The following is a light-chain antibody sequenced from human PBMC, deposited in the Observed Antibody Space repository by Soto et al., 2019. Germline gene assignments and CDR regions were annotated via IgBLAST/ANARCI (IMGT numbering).Light chain of an antibody. CDR2: EVG. CDR3: KSYTVTNTYV. J-gene: IGLJ1*01. Sequence: QSALTQPASVSGSPGQSITISCTGSSSDVGGYKYVSWYQVHPGKAPKLIIHEVGNRPSGVSNRFSGSKSGNTASLTISRLQAEDEADYYCKSYTVTNTYVFGTGTKLPS. CDR1: SSDVGGYKY. V-gene: IGLV2-14*01.